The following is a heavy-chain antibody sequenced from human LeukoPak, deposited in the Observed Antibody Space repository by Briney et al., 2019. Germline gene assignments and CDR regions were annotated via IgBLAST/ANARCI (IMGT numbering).Heavy chain of an antibody. V-gene: IGHV4-59*01. CDR3: ARGDPSGRPGIGF. D-gene: IGHD1-26*01. J-gene: IGHJ4*02. Sequence: PSETLSLTCTVSGGSITNSYWSWIRQPPGKGLEWIGHFHDSEGTNYNPSLKSRVSISLDASKNQVSLWLNSVTAADTAVYYCARGDPSGRPGIGFWGQGALVSVSS. CDR2: FHDSEGT. CDR1: GGSITNSY.